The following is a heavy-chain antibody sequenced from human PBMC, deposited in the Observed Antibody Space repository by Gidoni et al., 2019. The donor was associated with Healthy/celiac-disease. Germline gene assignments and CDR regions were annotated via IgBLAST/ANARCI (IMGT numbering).Heavy chain of an antibody. CDR2: IKSKTDGGTT. CDR1: GFTFSNAW. J-gene: IGHJ4*02. V-gene: IGHV3-15*01. D-gene: IGHD3-16*02. Sequence: EVQLVASGGGLVKPGGSLRLSCAASGFTFSNAWMSWVRQAPGKGLEWVGRIKSKTDGGTTDYAAPVKGRFTISRDDSKNTLYLQMNSLKTEDTAVYYCTTRIMITFGGVIADYWGQGTLVTVSS. CDR3: TTRIMITFGGVIADY.